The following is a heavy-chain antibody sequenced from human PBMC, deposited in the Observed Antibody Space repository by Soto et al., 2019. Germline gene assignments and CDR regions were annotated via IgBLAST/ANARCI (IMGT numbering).Heavy chain of an antibody. CDR1: GFNFRNYA. Sequence: PGGSLRLSCAASGFNFRNYAMHWVRQAPGKGLEWVAVIWSDGSEKYYGASVKGRVTISRDNFKNTVSLQMNSLRVEDTAIYYCVKDPSPTTGPTDDNYFDFWGPGTLVTVSS. J-gene: IGHJ4*02. V-gene: IGHV3-33*06. CDR3: VKDPSPTTGPTDDNYFDF. D-gene: IGHD4-4*01. CDR2: IWSDGSEK.